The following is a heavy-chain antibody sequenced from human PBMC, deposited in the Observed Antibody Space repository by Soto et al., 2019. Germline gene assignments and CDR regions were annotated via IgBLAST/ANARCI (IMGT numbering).Heavy chain of an antibody. Sequence: SETLSLTCTVSGGSISSYYWSWIRQPPGKGLEWIGYIYYSGSTNYNPSLKSRVTISVDTSKNQFSLKLSSVTAADTAVYYCASLRDTSSWYYAYWGQGTLVTVSS. CDR1: GGSISSYY. CDR3: ASLRDTSSWYYAY. CDR2: IYYSGST. V-gene: IGHV4-59*08. J-gene: IGHJ4*02. D-gene: IGHD6-13*01.